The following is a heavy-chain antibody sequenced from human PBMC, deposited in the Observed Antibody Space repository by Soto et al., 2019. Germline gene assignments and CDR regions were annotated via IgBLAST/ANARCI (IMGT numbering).Heavy chain of an antibody. J-gene: IGHJ6*02. CDR3: AKDGSSTVTSYYGMDV. CDR2: ISYDGSNK. D-gene: IGHD4-17*01. V-gene: IGHV3-30*18. Sequence: QVQLVESGGGVVQPGRSLRLSCAASGFTFSSYGMHWVRQAPGKGLEWVAVISYDGSNKYYADSVKGRFTISRDNSKNTLYLQMNSLRAEDTAVYYCAKDGSSTVTSYYGMDVWGQGTTAPVSS. CDR1: GFTFSSYG.